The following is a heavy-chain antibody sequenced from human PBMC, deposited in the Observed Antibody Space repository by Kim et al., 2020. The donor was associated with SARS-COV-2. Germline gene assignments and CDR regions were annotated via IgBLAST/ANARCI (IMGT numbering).Heavy chain of an antibody. CDR2: INPSGGST. Sequence: ASVKVSCKASGYTFTSYYMHWVRQAPGQGLEWMGIINPSGGSTSYAQKFQGRVTMTRDTSTSTVYMELSSLRSEDTAVYYCARDPMVVAAKERGCNWFDPWGQGTLVTVSS. J-gene: IGHJ5*02. V-gene: IGHV1-46*01. D-gene: IGHD2-15*01. CDR3: ARDPMVVAAKERGCNWFDP. CDR1: GYTFTSYY.